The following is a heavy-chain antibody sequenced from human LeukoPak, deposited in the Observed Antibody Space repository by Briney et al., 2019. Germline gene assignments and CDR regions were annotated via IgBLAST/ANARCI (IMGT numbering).Heavy chain of an antibody. D-gene: IGHD5/OR15-5a*01. CDR1: GGSISSSSYY. J-gene: IGHJ4*02. CDR2: IYYSGST. CDR3: ARGLYAIY. V-gene: IGHV4-39*01. Sequence: MTSETLSLTCTVSGGSISSSSYYWGWIRQPPVKGLEWIGSIYYSGSTYYNPSLKSRVTISVDTSKNQFSLKLSSVTAADTAVYYCARGLYAIYWGQGTLVTVSS.